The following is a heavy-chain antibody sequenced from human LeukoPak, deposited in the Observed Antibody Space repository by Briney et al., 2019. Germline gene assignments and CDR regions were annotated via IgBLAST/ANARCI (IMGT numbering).Heavy chain of an antibody. CDR3: ARHPLRITMVRGSFDY. Sequence: SETLSLTCTVSGGSISSYYWSWIRQPAGKGLEWIGRIYTSGSTNYNPSLKSRVTMSVDTSKNQFSPKLSSVTAADTAVYYCARHPLRITMVRGSFDYWGQGTLVTVSS. CDR2: IYTSGST. J-gene: IGHJ4*02. CDR1: GGSISSYY. V-gene: IGHV4-4*07. D-gene: IGHD3-10*01.